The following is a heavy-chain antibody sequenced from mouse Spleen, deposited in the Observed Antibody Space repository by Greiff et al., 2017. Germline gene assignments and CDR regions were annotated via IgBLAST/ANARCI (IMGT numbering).Heavy chain of an antibody. V-gene: IGHV1S81*02. D-gene: IGHD1-1*01. Sequence: QVQLQQSAAELVKPGASVKLSCKASGYTFTSYYMYWVKQSPGQGLEWIGEISPSICGINFNEKFKSKATLTVDKSSSTAYMQLSSLTSEDSAVYYCTRDGYGSSYRLYYFDDWGQGTTLTVSS. CDR3: TRDGYGSSYRLYYFDD. CDR1: GYTFTSYY. J-gene: IGHJ2*01. CDR2: ISPSICGI.